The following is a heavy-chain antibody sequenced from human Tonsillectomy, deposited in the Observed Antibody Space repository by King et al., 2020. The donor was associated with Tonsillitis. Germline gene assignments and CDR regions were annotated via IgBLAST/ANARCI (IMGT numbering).Heavy chain of an antibody. D-gene: IGHD3-10*01. CDR2: ISWNGASV. Sequence: VQLVESGGGLVQPGRSLRLSCATSGFTFHVYALHWVRQAPGKGLEWVSGISWNGASVGYADSVKGRFTISRDNATNSLYLQMNSLRPEDTGLYYCATDMVRRFTPGMDVWGQGATVTVSS. V-gene: IGHV3-9*01. CDR3: ATDMVRRFTPGMDV. J-gene: IGHJ6*01. CDR1: GFTFHVYA.